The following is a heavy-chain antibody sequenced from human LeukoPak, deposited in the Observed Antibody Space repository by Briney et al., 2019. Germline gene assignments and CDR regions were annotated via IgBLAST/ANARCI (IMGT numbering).Heavy chain of an antibody. V-gene: IGHV1-69*05. CDR1: GGTFSSYA. D-gene: IGHD2-21*02. J-gene: IGHJ3*02. Sequence: SAKVSCKASGGTFSSYATSWVRQAPGQGLEWIGRIIPIFGTANYAQKFQGRVTITTDESTSTAYMELSSLRSEDTAVYYCALVVVTAMSYDAFDIWGQGTMVTVSS. CDR3: ALVVVTAMSYDAFDI. CDR2: IIPIFGTA.